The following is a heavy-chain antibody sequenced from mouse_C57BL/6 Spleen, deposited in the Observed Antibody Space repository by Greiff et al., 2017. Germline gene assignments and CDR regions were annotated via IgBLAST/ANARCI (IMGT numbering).Heavy chain of an antibody. CDR1: GFTFSSYA. CDR3: ARDGESYYGKKGDFDY. CDR2: ISSGGDYT. D-gene: IGHD2-1*01. V-gene: IGHV5S21*01. Sequence: EVKLMESGAGLVKPGGSLKLSCAASGFTFSSYAMSWVRQTPEKRLEWVAYISSGGDYTYYADTVKGRFTITGDNARNTLYLQMSSLTSEDTAMYYCARDGESYYGKKGDFDYWGQGTTLTVSS. J-gene: IGHJ2*01.